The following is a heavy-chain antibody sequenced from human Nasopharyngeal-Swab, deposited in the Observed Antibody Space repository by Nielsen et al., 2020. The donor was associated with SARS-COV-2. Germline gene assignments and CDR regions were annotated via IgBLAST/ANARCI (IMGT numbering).Heavy chain of an antibody. Sequence: GGSLRLSCAASGFTFDAYTMHWVRQAPGKGLEWVSGISWNSGSIGYADSVKGRFTISRDNARNSLYLQMNSLRAEDTALYYCAKDNGAGTFYYYYGMDVWGQGTTVTVSS. CDR3: AKDNGAGTFYYYYGMDV. CDR2: ISWNSGSI. CDR1: GFTFDAYT. D-gene: IGHD6-19*01. V-gene: IGHV3-9*01. J-gene: IGHJ6*02.